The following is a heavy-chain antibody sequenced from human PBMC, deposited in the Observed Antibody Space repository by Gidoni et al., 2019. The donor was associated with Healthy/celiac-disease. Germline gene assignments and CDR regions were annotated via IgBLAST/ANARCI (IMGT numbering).Heavy chain of an antibody. J-gene: IGHJ4*02. CDR3: ARESRPLIVVVPAAQNDY. CDR1: GYTFTGYY. CDR2: INPNSGGT. Sequence: QVQLVQSGAEVKKPGASVKVSCKASGYTFTGYYMHWVRQAPGQGLEWMGRINPNSGGTNYAQKFQGRVTMTRDTSISTAYMELSRLRSDDTAVYYCARESRPLIVVVPAAQNDYWGQGTLVTVSS. D-gene: IGHD2-2*01. V-gene: IGHV1-2*06.